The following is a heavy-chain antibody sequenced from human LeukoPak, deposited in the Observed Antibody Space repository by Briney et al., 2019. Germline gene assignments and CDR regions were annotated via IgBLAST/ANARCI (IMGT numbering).Heavy chain of an antibody. J-gene: IGHJ4*02. CDR1: GYTFTSYG. Sequence: ASVKVSCKASGYTFTSYGISWVRQAPGQGLEWMGWISAYNGNTNYAQKLQGRVTMTTDTSTSTAYMELRSLRSDDTAVYYCARLRYYYDSRGPAPFDYWGQGTLVTVSS. D-gene: IGHD3-22*01. CDR3: ARLRYYYDSRGPAPFDY. CDR2: ISAYNGNT. V-gene: IGHV1-18*01.